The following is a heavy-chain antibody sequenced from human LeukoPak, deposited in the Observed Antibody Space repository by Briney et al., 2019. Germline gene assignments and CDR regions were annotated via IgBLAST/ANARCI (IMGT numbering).Heavy chain of an antibody. CDR2: ISYDGSNK. CDR1: GFTFSTYG. D-gene: IGHD1-26*01. Sequence: PGRSLRLSCAASGFTFSTYGTHWVRQAPGRGLEWVAVISYDGSNKYYADSVKGRFTISRDNSKNTLYLQMNSLGAEGTAVYYCAKVFFSGSYYAASDYWGQGTLVTVSS. CDR3: AKVFFSGSYYAASDY. V-gene: IGHV3-30*18. J-gene: IGHJ4*02.